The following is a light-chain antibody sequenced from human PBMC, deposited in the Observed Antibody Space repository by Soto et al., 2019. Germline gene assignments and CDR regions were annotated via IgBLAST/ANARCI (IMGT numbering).Light chain of an antibody. CDR2: EVS. CDR3: SSYTSSSTLYV. V-gene: IGLV2-14*01. Sequence: QSALTQPASVSGSPGQSITISCPGTSSDGGGYNYVSWYQQHPGKAPKLMMYEVSNRPSGASNRFSGSKSGNTASLTISGLQAEDEADYSCSSYTSSSTLYVFGTGTKVTVL. J-gene: IGLJ1*01. CDR1: SSDGGGYNY.